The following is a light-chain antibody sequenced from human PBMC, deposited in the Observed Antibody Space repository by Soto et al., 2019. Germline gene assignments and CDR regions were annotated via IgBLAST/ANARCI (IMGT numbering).Light chain of an antibody. Sequence: QSALTQPASVSGSPGQSITISCTGTSSDVGGYNYVSWYQQHPGKAPKLMIYDVSSRPSGVSNRFSGSKSGNTASLTISGLQAEDEADYYCNSYTSSSTGVFGGGTKPDRP. CDR1: SSDVGGYNY. J-gene: IGLJ2*01. CDR2: DVS. V-gene: IGLV2-14*03. CDR3: NSYTSSSTGV.